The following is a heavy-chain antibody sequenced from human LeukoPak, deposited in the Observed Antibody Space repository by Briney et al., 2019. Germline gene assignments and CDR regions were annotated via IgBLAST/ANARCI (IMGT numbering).Heavy chain of an antibody. CDR2: IYHSGST. CDR1: GGSISSGGYS. J-gene: IGHJ2*01. Sequence: PSETLSLTCAVSGGSISSGGYSWSWIRQPPGKGLEWIGYIYHSGSTYYNPSLKSRVTISVDRSKNQFSLKLSSVTAADTAVYYCARALDYYDSSGYYEETSYWYFDLWGRGTLVTVSS. CDR3: ARALDYYDSSGYYEETSYWYFDL. D-gene: IGHD3-22*01. V-gene: IGHV4-30-2*01.